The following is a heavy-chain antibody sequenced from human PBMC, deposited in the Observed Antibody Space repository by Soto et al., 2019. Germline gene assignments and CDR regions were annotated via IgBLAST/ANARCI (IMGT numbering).Heavy chain of an antibody. CDR3: AKMNTFGFGELLPHNWFDP. D-gene: IGHD3-10*01. Sequence: EVQLLESGGGLVQPGGSLRLSCAASGFTFSSYAMSWVRQAPGKGLEWVSAISGSGGSTYYADSVKGRFTISRDNSKNTLYLQMNSLRAEDTAVYYCAKMNTFGFGELLPHNWFDPWGQGTLVTVSS. V-gene: IGHV3-23*01. CDR1: GFTFSSYA. J-gene: IGHJ5*02. CDR2: ISGSGGST.